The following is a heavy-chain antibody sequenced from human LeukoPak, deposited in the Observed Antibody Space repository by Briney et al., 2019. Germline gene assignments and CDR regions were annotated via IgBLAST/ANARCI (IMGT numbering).Heavy chain of an antibody. V-gene: IGHV3-30*02. Sequence: GGSLRLSCAASGFTFGSSDMHWVRQAPGKGLEWVAFIRYDGNNKYYADSVKGRFTISRDNAKNSLYLQMNSLRAEDTAVYYCARGNSWELLRGAFDIWGQGTMVTVSS. D-gene: IGHD1-26*01. CDR2: IRYDGNNK. CDR3: ARGNSWELLRGAFDI. J-gene: IGHJ3*02. CDR1: GFTFGSSD.